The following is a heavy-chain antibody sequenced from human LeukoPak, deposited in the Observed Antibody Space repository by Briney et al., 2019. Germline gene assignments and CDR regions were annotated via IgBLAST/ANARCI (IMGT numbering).Heavy chain of an antibody. D-gene: IGHD3-16*01. Sequence: PGGSLRLSCAASGFTFSSYAMSWVRQAPGKGLEWVSAISGSGGSTYYADPVKGRFTISRDNSKNTLYLQMNSLRAEDTAVYYCAKRARLGEEAYYFDYWGQGTLVTVSS. CDR1: GFTFSSYA. CDR2: ISGSGGST. V-gene: IGHV3-23*01. CDR3: AKRARLGEEAYYFDY. J-gene: IGHJ4*02.